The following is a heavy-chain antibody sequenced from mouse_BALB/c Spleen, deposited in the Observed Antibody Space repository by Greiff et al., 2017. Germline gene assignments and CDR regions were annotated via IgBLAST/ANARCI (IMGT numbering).Heavy chain of an antibody. J-gene: IGHJ3*01. CDR3: AREEDDGYYMGWFAY. V-gene: IGHV5-6-3*01. CDR1: GFTFSSYG. CDR2: INSNGGST. D-gene: IGHD2-3*01. Sequence: DVMLVESGGGLVQPGGSLKLSCAASGFTFSSYGMSWVRQTPDKRLELVATINSNGGSTYYPDSVKGRFTISRDNAKNTLYLQMSSLKSEDTAMYYCAREEDDGYYMGWFAYWGQGTLVTVSA.